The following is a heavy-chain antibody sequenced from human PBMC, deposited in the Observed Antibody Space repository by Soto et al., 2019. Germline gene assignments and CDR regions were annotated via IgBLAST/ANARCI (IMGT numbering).Heavy chain of an antibody. J-gene: IGHJ5*02. V-gene: IGHV4-4*02. CDR1: GGSISSNNW. CDR2: IYHSGTT. CDR3: ARRINAAGGWFDP. Sequence: QVQLQESGPGLVKPSGTLSLTCAVSGGSISSNNWWSWVRQPPGEGLEWIGAIYHSGTTYYNPSLQSRVTISVDKSKNQCSLNLSFATAADTAVYYCARRINAAGGWFDPWGQGTLVTVSS. D-gene: IGHD6-13*01.